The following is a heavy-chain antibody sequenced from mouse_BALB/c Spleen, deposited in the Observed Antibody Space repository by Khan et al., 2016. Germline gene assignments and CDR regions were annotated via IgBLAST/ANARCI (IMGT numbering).Heavy chain of an antibody. CDR1: RFSLTGYG. D-gene: IGHD4-1*01. Sequence: QVQLKESGPGLVAPSQSLSITCTVSRFSLTGYGVNWVRQPPGKGLEWLGMIWGDGSTDYNSALKSRLSISKDNSKSQVFLKMDSGQTVETARNYWARKLGYYAVGCWGQGTSVTVSS. CDR2: IWGDGST. J-gene: IGHJ4*01. CDR3: ARKLGYYAVGC. V-gene: IGHV2-6-7*01.